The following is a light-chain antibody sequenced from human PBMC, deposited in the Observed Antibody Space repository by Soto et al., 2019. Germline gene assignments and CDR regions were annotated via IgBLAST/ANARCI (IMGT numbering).Light chain of an antibody. Sequence: DIQMTQSPSTLSASVGDRVTITCRASQSISSWLAWYQQKPGKTPKLLTYKASSLESGVPSRFSGSGSGTESTRTLRRLQPDDLANYYCQQYNSYYTFGQGTKLEIK. CDR2: KAS. J-gene: IGKJ2*01. CDR3: QQYNSYYT. CDR1: QSISSW. V-gene: IGKV1-5*03.